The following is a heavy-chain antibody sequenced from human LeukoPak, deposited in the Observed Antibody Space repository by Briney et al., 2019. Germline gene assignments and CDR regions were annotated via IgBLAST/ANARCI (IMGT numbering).Heavy chain of an antibody. CDR2: IYPGDSDT. J-gene: IGHJ4*02. CDR1: GYRFTSHW. D-gene: IGHD5-24*01. CDR3: VRRIKDGYITDY. V-gene: IGHV5-51*01. Sequence: GESLKISCQGSGYRFTSHWIGWVRQLPGKGLEWMGIIYPGDSDTRYSPSTQGQVTFSADKSTSTAYLQWSSLKASDTAMYYCVRRIKDGYITDYWGQGTLVTVSS.